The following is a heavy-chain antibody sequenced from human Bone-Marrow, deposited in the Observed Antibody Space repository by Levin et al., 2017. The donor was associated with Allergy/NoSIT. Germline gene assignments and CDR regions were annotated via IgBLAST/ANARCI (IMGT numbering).Heavy chain of an antibody. D-gene: IGHD6-19*01. CDR3: ARDSPDIAVPDDAFDI. Sequence: SETLSLTCTVSGGSISSSIYYWTWIRQHPGKGLEWVGYIYNSGSTYYNPSLESRVTISMDTSKNQFSLKLSSVTAADTAVYYCARDSPDIAVPDDAFDIWGQGTLVTVSS. J-gene: IGHJ3*02. CDR2: IYNSGST. CDR1: GGSISSSIYY. V-gene: IGHV4-31*03.